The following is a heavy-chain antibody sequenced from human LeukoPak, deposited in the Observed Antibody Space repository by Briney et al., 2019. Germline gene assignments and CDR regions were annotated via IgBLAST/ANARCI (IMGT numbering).Heavy chain of an antibody. J-gene: IGHJ5*02. CDR1: GYTFTVYY. Sequence: ASVKVSCKASGYTFTVYYIHWVRQAPGQGLEWMGWINPKSGGANYAQKFQGRVTMTRDTSISTAYMELSRLRSVDTAVYYCAREDFCSGGNCFDPWGQGTLVTVSS. CDR3: AREDFCSGGNCFDP. D-gene: IGHD6-25*01. CDR2: INPKSGGA. V-gene: IGHV1-2*02.